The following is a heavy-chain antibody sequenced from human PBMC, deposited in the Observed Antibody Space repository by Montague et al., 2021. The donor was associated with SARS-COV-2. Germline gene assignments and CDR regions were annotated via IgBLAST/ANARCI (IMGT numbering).Heavy chain of an antibody. J-gene: IGHJ4*02. CDR3: ARGDVEMATIKSGGPFYHFDY. D-gene: IGHD5-24*01. CDR1: GGSISSYY. CDR2: IYYSGST. V-gene: IGHV4-59*13. Sequence: SETLSLTCTVSGGSISSYYWSWIRQPPGKGLEWIGYIYYSGSTNYNPSLKSPVTISVDMSKNQFSLKLSSVTAADTAVYYCARGDVEMATIKSGGPFYHFDYWGQRTLVTVSS.